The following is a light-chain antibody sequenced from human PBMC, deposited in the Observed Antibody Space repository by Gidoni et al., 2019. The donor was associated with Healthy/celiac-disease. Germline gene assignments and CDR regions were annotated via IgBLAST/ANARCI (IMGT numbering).Light chain of an antibody. CDR2: DAS. CDR3: QQRSNWPPSYS. J-gene: IGKJ2*03. V-gene: IGKV3-11*01. CDR1: QSVSSY. Sequence: EIVLTQSPATLSLSPGERATLSCRASQSVSSYLAWYQQKPGQAPRLLIYDASSGSGTDFTLTISSLEPEDFAVYYCQQRSNWPPSYSFSQGTKLEIK.